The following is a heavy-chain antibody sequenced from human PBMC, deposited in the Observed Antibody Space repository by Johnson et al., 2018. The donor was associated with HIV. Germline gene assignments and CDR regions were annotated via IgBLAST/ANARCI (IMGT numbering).Heavy chain of an antibody. D-gene: IGHD3-3*02. CDR3: ARELSHDAFDI. V-gene: IGHV3-66*01. CDR2: IYTGGST. J-gene: IGHJ3*02. Sequence: VQLVESGGGLVQPGGSLRLSCAASGFTFSSYWMHWVRQAPGKGLVWVSLIYTGGSTFYADSVKGRFTISRDNSKNALYLQMNSLRAEDTAAYYCARELSHDAFDIWGQGTMVTVSS. CDR1: GFTFSSYW.